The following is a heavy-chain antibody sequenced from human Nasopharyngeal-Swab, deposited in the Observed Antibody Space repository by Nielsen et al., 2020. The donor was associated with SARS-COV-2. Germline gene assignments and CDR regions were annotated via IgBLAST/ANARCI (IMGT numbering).Heavy chain of an antibody. Sequence: WGGQPPGKGLEWIGYIYYSGSTNYNPSLKSRVTISVDTSKNQFSLKLSSVTAADTAVYYCARVWGATCLNWGQGTLVTVSS. CDR2: IYYSGST. CDR3: ARVWGATCLN. J-gene: IGHJ4*02. V-gene: IGHV4-59*01. D-gene: IGHD1-26*01.